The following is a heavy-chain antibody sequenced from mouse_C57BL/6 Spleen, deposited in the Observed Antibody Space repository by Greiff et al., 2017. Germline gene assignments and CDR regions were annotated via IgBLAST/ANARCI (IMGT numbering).Heavy chain of an antibody. D-gene: IGHD2-12*01. CDR3: ARYGYSLDY. V-gene: IGHV7-3*01. CDR2: IRNKANGYTT. Sequence: EVMLVESGGGLVQPGGSLSLSCAASGFTFTDYYMSWVRQPPGKALEWLGFIRNKANGYTTEYSASVKGRFTISRDNSQSILYRQMNALRAEDSATYYCARYGYSLDYWGQGTTLTVSS. J-gene: IGHJ2*01. CDR1: GFTFTDYY.